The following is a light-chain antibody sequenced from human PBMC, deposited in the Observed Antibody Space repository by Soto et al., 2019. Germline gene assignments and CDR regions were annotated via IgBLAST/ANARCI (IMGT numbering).Light chain of an antibody. J-gene: IGLJ2*01. V-gene: IGLV1-40*01. Sequence: QSVLTQPPSVSGAPGQRVTISCTGSSSNIGAGNNVHWYQQFPGTAPKLLIYGNNNRPSGVPDRFSGSRSGTSASLAITGLQAEDEADYYCQSYDSSLAVVFGGGTKLTVL. CDR2: GNN. CDR3: QSYDSSLAVV. CDR1: SSNIGAGNN.